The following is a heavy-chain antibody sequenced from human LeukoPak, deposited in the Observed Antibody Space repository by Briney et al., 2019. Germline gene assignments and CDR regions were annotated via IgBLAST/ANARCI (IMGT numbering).Heavy chain of an antibody. V-gene: IGHV7-4-1*02. Sequence: ASVKVSCKASGGTFSSYAISWVRQAPGQGLEWMGWINTNTGNPTYAQGFTGRFVFSLDTSVSTAYLQISSLKAEDTAVYYCATDSSGYYPPWRFDPWGQGTLVTVSS. J-gene: IGHJ5*02. CDR2: INTNTGNP. D-gene: IGHD3-22*01. CDR1: GGTFSSYA. CDR3: ATDSSGYYPPWRFDP.